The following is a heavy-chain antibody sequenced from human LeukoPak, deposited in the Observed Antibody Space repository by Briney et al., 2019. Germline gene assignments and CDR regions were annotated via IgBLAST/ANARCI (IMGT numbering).Heavy chain of an antibody. CDR3: ARGPVFQPYYYFDY. V-gene: IGHV3-74*01. Sequence: GGSLRLSCAASGFTFSSYWMHWVRQAPGKGLVCVSRINSDGSSTSYADSVKGRFTISRDNAKNTLYLQMNSLRAEDTAVYYCARGPVFQPYYYFDYWGQGTLVTVSS. CDR1: GFTFSSYW. CDR2: INSDGSST. J-gene: IGHJ4*02. D-gene: IGHD2-21*01.